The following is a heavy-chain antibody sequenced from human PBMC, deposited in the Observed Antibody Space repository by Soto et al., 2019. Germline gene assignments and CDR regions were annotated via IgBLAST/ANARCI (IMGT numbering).Heavy chain of an antibody. J-gene: IGHJ5*02. CDR1: GFTFSSYA. Sequence: QVQLVESGGGVVQPGRSLRLSCAASGFTFSSYAMHWVRQAPGKGLEWVAVISYDGSNKYYADSVKGRFTISRDNSKNTLYLQMNSLRAEDTAVYCGAREDGDYVLSPLFDPWGQGTLVTVSS. CDR3: AREDGDYVLSPLFDP. CDR2: ISYDGSNK. V-gene: IGHV3-30-3*01. D-gene: IGHD4-17*01.